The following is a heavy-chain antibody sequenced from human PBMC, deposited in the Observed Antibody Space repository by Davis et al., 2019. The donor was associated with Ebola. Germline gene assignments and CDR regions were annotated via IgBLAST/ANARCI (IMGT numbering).Heavy chain of an antibody. D-gene: IGHD3-3*01. CDR3: ARDFEWASGFDP. CDR1: GGTFSSYP. CDR2: IIPIFGTA. J-gene: IGHJ5*02. Sequence: SVTVSRKASGGTFSSYPISWVRPAPGQGLEWMGGIIPIFGTANYAQKFQGRVTITADESTSTAYMELTSLGSEDTAVYYCARDFEWASGFDPWGQGTLVTVSS. V-gene: IGHV1-69*13.